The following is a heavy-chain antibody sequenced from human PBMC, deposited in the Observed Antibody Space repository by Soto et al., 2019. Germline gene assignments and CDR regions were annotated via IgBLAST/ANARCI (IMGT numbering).Heavy chain of an antibody. D-gene: IGHD2-21*01. J-gene: IGHJ4*02. V-gene: IGHV4-59*07. CDR1: GCSISTVY. CDR2: IYYSGTT. Sequence: SDTLSPTSNPSGCSISTVYWSWIRQPPGKGLEWIGYIYYSGTTNYNPSLKSRVSMSVDTSKKQFSLELSSVTAADTAIYYCTRGGDPYKTGHWGQGTLVTVS. CDR3: TRGGDPYKTGH.